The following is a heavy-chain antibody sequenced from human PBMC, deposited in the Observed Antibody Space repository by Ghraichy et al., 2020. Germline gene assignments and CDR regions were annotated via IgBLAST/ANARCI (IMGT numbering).Heavy chain of an antibody. V-gene: IGHV3-74*01. J-gene: IGHJ3*02. CDR2: IDTDGSST. D-gene: IGHD5-24*01. CDR1: GFTFSSNW. CDR3: ARRIRRDGYNHDAFDI. Sequence: GGSLRLSCAASGFTFSSNWMHWVRQAPGKGLVWVSRIDTDGSSTNYADSVKGRFTISRDNAKNTLYLQMNSLRAEDMAVYYCARRIRRDGYNHDAFDIWGQGTMVTVSS.